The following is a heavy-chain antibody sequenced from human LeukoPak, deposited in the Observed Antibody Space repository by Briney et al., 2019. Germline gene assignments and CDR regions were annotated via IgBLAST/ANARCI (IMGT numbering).Heavy chain of an antibody. Sequence: ASVKVSCKASGYTFSGYYMHWVRQAPGQGLDWMGWINPNSGGTDYAQKFQGRVTMTRDTSISTAYMELSRLRSDDTAVYCCASGDRVTMLRGGNIGYFDYWGQGTLVTVSS. CDR3: ASGDRVTMLRGGNIGYFDY. CDR1: GYTFSGYY. CDR2: INPNSGGT. J-gene: IGHJ4*02. D-gene: IGHD3-10*01. V-gene: IGHV1-2*02.